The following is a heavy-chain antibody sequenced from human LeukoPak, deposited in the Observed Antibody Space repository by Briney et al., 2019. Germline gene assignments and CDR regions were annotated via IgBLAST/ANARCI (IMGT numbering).Heavy chain of an antibody. D-gene: IGHD2-21*02. V-gene: IGHV1-18*01. CDR1: GGTFSSYA. J-gene: IGHJ6*02. Sequence: GSSVKVSCKASGGTFSSYAISWVRQAPGQGLEWMGWISAYNGNTNYAQKLQGRVTMTTDTSTSTAYMELRSLRSDDTAVYYCARRVTAIGYYYYGMDVWGQGTTVTVSS. CDR2: ISAYNGNT. CDR3: ARRVTAIGYYYYGMDV.